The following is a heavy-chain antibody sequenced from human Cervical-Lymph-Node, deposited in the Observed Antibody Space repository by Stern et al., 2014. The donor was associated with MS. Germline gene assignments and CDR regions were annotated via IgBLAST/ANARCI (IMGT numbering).Heavy chain of an antibody. CDR1: GFTFSSFG. CDR3: ARGGRFFSIDY. D-gene: IGHD3-3*01. V-gene: IGHV3-33*01. Sequence: QVQLVESGGGVVQPGRSLTLSCAASGFTFSSFGMHWVRQAPGKGLEWVAVVWYDGSKTFYVDSVKGRFIISRDNSNNTVYLQMNSLRVDDTAVYYCARGGRFFSIDYWGQGTLVTVSS. J-gene: IGHJ4*02. CDR2: VWYDGSKT.